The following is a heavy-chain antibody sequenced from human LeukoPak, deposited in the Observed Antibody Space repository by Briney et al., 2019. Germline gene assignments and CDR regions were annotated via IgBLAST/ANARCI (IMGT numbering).Heavy chain of an antibody. CDR1: GYSISSDYY. V-gene: IGHV4-38-2*02. D-gene: IGHD3-3*01. CDR2: IHHSGRT. CDR3: ARDHLANLASRLFDP. Sequence: SETLSLTCTVSGYSISSDYYWGWIRQPPGKGLEWIGSIHHSGRTYYNPSLKSRVTISVDTSKNQFSLKLSSVTAADTAVYYCARDHLANLASRLFDPWGQGTLVTASS. J-gene: IGHJ5*02.